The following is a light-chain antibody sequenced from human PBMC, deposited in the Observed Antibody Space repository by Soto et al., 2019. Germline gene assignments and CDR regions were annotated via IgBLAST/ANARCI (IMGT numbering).Light chain of an antibody. CDR2: EVT. CDR1: SSDVGGYNY. V-gene: IGLV2-14*01. J-gene: IGLJ1*01. CDR3: SSYTSSSTLYV. Sequence: QSVLTQPASVSGSPGQSITISCTGTSSDVGGYNYVSWYQQHPGKAPTVMIYEVTNRPSGVSHRFSGSKSGNTASLTISGLQAEDEADYYCSSYTSSSTLYVFGTGTKLTVL.